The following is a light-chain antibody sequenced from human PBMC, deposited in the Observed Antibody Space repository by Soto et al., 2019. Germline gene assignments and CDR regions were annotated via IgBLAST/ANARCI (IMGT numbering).Light chain of an antibody. V-gene: IGKV2-30*02. CDR2: KVS. J-gene: IGKJ5*01. Sequence: DVVVTQSPLSLPVTLGQAASISCRSSQSLVHSDGNTYLSWFHQRTGQSPRRLIYKVSNRDSGVPDRFSGSWSGTDFPLKIRRVEAEDVGVYYCMQGSQWSPITFGQGTRLEIK. CDR3: MQGSQWSPIT. CDR1: QSLVHSDGNTY.